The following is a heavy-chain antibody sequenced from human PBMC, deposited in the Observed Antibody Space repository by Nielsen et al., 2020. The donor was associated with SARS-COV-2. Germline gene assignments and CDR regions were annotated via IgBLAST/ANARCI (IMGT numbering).Heavy chain of an antibody. J-gene: IGHJ3*02. CDR2: ISSSSSYI. Sequence: GESLKISCAASGFTFSSYGMNWVRQAPGKGLEWVSSISSSSSYIYYADSVKGRFTISRDNAKNSLYLQMNSLRAEDTAVYYCARDQGTTVTSYALDIWGQGTMVTVSS. CDR3: ARDQGTTVTSYALDI. D-gene: IGHD4-17*01. V-gene: IGHV3-21*01. CDR1: GFTFSSYG.